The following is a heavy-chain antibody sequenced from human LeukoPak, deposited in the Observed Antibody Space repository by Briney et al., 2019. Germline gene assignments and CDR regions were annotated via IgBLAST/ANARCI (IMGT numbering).Heavy chain of an antibody. CDR2: INHSGST. J-gene: IGHJ4*02. V-gene: IGHV4-34*01. CDR3: ARGSITIFGVVPPRSLDY. CDR1: GGSFSGYY. D-gene: IGHD3-3*01. Sequence: PSETLSLTCAVYGGSFSGYYWSWIRQPPGKGLEWIGEINHSGSTNYNPSLKSRVTISVDTSKNQFSLKLSSVTAADTAVYYCARGSITIFGVVPPRSLDYWGQGTLVTVSS.